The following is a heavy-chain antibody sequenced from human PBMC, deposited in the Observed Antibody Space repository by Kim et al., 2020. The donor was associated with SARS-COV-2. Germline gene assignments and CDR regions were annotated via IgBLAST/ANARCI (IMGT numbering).Heavy chain of an antibody. Sequence: YYADAVKGRFTIARDNSKNTLYLQMNSLRAEDTAVYYCTRIAAAGRYFDLWGRGTLVTVSS. J-gene: IGHJ2*01. V-gene: IGHV3-33*01. D-gene: IGHD6-13*01. CDR3: TRIAAAGRYFDL.